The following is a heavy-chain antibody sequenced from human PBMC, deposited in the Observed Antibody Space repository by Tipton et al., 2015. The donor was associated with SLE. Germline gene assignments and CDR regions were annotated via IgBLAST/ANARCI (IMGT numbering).Heavy chain of an antibody. J-gene: IGHJ4*02. CDR2: ISWNSVSS. Sequence: SLRLSCAASGFTFDDYAMHWVRLRPGKGLEWVSGISWNSVSSAYSASVKGRFTISRDNAKNSLYLQMNSLSAEDTAFYYCAKAGYGSGSSFDYWGQGTLVTVSS. V-gene: IGHV3-9*01. D-gene: IGHD3-10*01. CDR3: AKAGYGSGSSFDY. CDR1: GFTFDDYA.